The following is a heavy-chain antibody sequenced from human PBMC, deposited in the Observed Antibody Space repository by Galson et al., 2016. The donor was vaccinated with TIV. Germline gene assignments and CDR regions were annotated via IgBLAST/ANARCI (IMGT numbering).Heavy chain of an antibody. CDR3: ARTYYYDSSAYSFDAFDV. CDR2: ISSGSSYI. D-gene: IGHD3-22*01. Sequence: SLRLSCAASGFSFSLSSMNWVRQAPGRGLEWVSSISSGSSYIYYADSVKGRFTISRDNAKNSLFLQTNSLKAEDTAVYYCARTYYYDSSAYSFDAFDVWGQGTMVTVSS. CDR1: GFSFSLSS. J-gene: IGHJ3*01. V-gene: IGHV3-21*01.